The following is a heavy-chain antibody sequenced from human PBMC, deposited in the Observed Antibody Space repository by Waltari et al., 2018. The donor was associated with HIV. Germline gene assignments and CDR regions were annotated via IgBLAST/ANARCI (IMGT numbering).Heavy chain of an antibody. D-gene: IGHD3-22*01. CDR2: IIPIFGTA. J-gene: IGHJ4*02. Sequence: QVQLVQSGAEVKKPGSSVKVSCKASGGTFSSYDISWVRQAPGQGLEWMGGIIPIFGTANYAQKFQGRVTITADESTSTAYMELSSLRSEDTAVYYCARDEGIYDSSGYYYRYFDYWGQGTLVTVSS. CDR1: GGTFSSYD. CDR3: ARDEGIYDSSGYYYRYFDY. V-gene: IGHV1-69*13.